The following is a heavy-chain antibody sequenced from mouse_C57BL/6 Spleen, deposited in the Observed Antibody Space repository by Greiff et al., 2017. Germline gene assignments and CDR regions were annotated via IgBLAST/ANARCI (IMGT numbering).Heavy chain of an antibody. D-gene: IGHD2-12*01. CDR1: GYTFTSYW. CDR2: INPSNGGT. J-gene: IGHJ4*01. CDR3: ARSFYAGYAMDY. V-gene: IGHV1-53*01. Sequence: QVQLQQPGTELVKPGASVKLSCKASGYTFTSYWMHWVKQRPGQGLEWIGNINPSNGGTNYNEKFKSKATLTVDKSSSPAYMQLSSLTSEDSAVYYCARSFYAGYAMDYWGQGTSVTVSS.